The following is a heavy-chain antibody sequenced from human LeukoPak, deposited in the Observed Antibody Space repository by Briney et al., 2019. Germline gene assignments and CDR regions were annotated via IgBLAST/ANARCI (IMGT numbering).Heavy chain of an antibody. CDR3: VRETATSFYDSRGYYRHTEVLDV. CDR2: INPSGGST. D-gene: IGHD3-22*01. Sequence: ASVKVSCKASGYTFTSYYMHWVRQAPGQGLEWMGIINPSGGSTSYAQKFQGRVTMTRDTSTSTVYMELSSLRSEDTAVYFCVRETATSFYDSRGYYRHTEVLDVWGQGRLVTVSS. J-gene: IGHJ3*01. CDR1: GYTFTSYY. V-gene: IGHV1-46*01.